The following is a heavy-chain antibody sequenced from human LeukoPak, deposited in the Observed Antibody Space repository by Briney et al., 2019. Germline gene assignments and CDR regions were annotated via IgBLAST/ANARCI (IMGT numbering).Heavy chain of an antibody. V-gene: IGHV3-53*01. CDR2: IYSDGST. Sequence: GGSLRLSCAASGFTFSGYSMNWVRQAPGKGLEWVSVIYSDGSTYYADSVKGRFTISRDKSKNTLYLQMNSLRAEDTAVYYCARDSVAVAGTDYWGQGTLVTVSS. D-gene: IGHD6-19*01. J-gene: IGHJ4*02. CDR1: GFTFSGYS. CDR3: ARDSVAVAGTDY.